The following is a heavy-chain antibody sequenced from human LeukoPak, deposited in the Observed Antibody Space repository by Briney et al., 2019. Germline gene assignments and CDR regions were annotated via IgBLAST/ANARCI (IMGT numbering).Heavy chain of an antibody. J-gene: IGHJ4*02. D-gene: IGHD2-2*01. CDR3: ARDPNYSFYAP. V-gene: IGHV1-18*01. CDR1: GGTVSSYA. Sequence: GFSVKVSCKPSGGTVSSYAIILVRQAPGQRLEWMGWISAYNGNTNYAQKLQGRVTMTTDPSTRAAYMELSSLRSDDTAVYYCARDPNYSFYAPWGQGTLVTVSS. CDR2: ISAYNGNT.